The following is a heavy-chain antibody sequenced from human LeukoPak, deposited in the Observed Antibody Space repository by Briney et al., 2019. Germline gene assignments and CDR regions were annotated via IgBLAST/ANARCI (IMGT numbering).Heavy chain of an antibody. CDR1: GYNFHNYG. J-gene: IGHJ4*02. V-gene: IGHV1-18*01. CDR3: ARGGQDY. Sequence: ASVKVSCKACGYNFHNYGISWMPQAPGQGLEWMGWINPYNGNRNYAQKYQGRVTMTTDTSTSTAYMELGSLRSDDTAVYYCARGGQDYWGQGTLVTVSS. CDR2: INPYNGNR.